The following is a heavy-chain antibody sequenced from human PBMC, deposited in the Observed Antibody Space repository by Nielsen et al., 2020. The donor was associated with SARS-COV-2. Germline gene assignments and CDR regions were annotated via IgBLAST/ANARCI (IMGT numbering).Heavy chain of an antibody. CDR3: AKLTTSSSWYAAIDY. Sequence: GESLKISCAASGFTFSSYAMSWVRQAPGKGLEWVSAISGSGGSTYYADSVKGRFTISRDNSKNTLYLQMNSLRAEDTAVYYCAKLTTSSSWYAAIDYWGQGTLATVSS. D-gene: IGHD6-13*01. V-gene: IGHV3-23*01. CDR2: ISGSGGST. CDR1: GFTFSSYA. J-gene: IGHJ4*02.